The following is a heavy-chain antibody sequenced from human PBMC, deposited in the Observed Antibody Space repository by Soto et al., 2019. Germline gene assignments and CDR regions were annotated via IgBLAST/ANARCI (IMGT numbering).Heavy chain of an antibody. J-gene: IGHJ4*02. Sequence: EVQLLESGGGLVQPGGSLRLSCAASGFTFSSYAMNWVRQAPGKGLEWVSVISGSGGSTYYADSVKGRFTISRDNSKNTLYLQMNSLRAEDTAVYYCARRSSGWYFDYWGQGKLVTVSS. CDR1: GFTFSSYA. V-gene: IGHV3-23*01. CDR3: ARRSSGWYFDY. D-gene: IGHD6-19*01. CDR2: ISGSGGST.